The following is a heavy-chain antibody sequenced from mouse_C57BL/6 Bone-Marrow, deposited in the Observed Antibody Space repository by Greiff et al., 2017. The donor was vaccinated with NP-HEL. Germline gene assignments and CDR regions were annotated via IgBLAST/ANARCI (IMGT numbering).Heavy chain of an antibody. D-gene: IGHD2-13*01. V-gene: IGHV1-81*01. J-gene: IGHJ4*01. CDR2: IYPRSGNT. Sequence: QVQLQQSGAELARPGASVKLSCKASGYTFTSYGISWVKQRPGQGLEWIGEIYPRSGNTYYNEKFKGKATLTVDKSSSTAYMELRSLTSEDSAVYFCARSAYGDYDAMDYWGQGTSVTVSS. CDR3: ARSAYGDYDAMDY. CDR1: GYTFTSYG.